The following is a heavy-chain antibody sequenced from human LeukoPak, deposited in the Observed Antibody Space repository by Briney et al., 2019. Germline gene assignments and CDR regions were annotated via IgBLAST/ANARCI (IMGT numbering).Heavy chain of an antibody. V-gene: IGHV1-18*01. CDR3: ARETLKRSGDYFDY. J-gene: IGHJ4*02. CDR1: GYTFTSNG. CDR2: ISAYNGNT. Sequence: ASVKVSCKASGYTFTSNGISWVRQAPGQGLEWMGWISAYNGNTNYAQKLQGRVTMTTDTSTSTAYMELRSLRSDDTAVYYCARETLKRSGDYFDYWGQGTLVTVSS. D-gene: IGHD3-10*01.